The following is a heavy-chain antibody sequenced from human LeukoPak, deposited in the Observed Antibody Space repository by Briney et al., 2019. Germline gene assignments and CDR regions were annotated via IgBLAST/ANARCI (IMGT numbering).Heavy chain of an antibody. V-gene: IGHV3-48*01. Sequence: GGSLRLSCAASGFIFSSFTMKGVRQAPGKGLEWVSYISSSGTTIYYADSVKGRFTISRDNAKSSLYLQMNSLRAEDTAVYYCARQYYYYYMDVWGKGTTVTVSS. CDR2: ISSSGTTI. CDR1: GFIFSSFT. CDR3: ARQYYYYYMDV. J-gene: IGHJ6*03.